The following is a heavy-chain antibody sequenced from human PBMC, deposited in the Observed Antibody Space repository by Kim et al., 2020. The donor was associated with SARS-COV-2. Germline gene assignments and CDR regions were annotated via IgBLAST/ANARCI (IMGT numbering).Heavy chain of an antibody. CDR1: GFTFSNAW. V-gene: IGHV3-15*01. CDR3: TTRSGRSHYCGGDCYFY. CDR2: IKSKTDGGTT. Sequence: GGSLRLSCAASGFTFSNAWMSWVRQAPGKGLEWVGRIKSKTDGGTTDYAAPVKGRFTISRDDSKNTLYLQMNSLKTEDTAVYYCTTRSGRSHYCGGDCYFYWGQGTLVTVSS. D-gene: IGHD2-21*01. J-gene: IGHJ4*02.